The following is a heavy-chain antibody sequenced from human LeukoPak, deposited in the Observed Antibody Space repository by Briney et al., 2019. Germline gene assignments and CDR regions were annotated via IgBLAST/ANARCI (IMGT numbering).Heavy chain of an antibody. CDR1: GYSFTSYW. D-gene: IGHD6-13*01. Sequence: GESLKISCKGSGYSFTSYWIGWVRQMPGKGLEWMGIIYPGDSDTRYSPSFQGQVTISAEKSISTAYLQWSSLKASDTAMYYCARLALDSSSWYSNWFDPWGQGTLVTVSS. V-gene: IGHV5-51*01. CDR3: ARLALDSSSWYSNWFDP. J-gene: IGHJ5*02. CDR2: IYPGDSDT.